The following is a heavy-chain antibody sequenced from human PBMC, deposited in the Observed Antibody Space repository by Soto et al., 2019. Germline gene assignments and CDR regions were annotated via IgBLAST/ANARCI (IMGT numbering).Heavy chain of an antibody. V-gene: IGHV3-33*08. Sequence: GGSLRLSCAASGFTFSSHGMSWVRQVPGKGLEWVAGIWYDGSNKYYADSVKGRFTFSRDNSKNTMSLQMNSLRAEDTAVYYCARWGCSGSNCNLNQRSFDLWGQGTQVTVSS. CDR2: IWYDGSNK. CDR3: ARWGCSGSNCNLNQRSFDL. CDR1: GFTFSSHG. D-gene: IGHD2-15*01. J-gene: IGHJ4*02.